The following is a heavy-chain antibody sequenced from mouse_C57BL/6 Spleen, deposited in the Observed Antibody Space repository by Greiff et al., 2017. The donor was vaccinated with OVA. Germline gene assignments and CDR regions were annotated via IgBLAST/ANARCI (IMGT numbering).Heavy chain of an antibody. D-gene: IGHD1-1*01. V-gene: IGHV5-17*01. CDR1: GFTFSDYG. Sequence: EVMLVESGGGLVKPGGSLKLSCAASGFTFSDYGMHWVRQAPEKGLEWVAYISSGSSTIYYADTVKGRFTISRDNAKNTLFLQMTSLRSEDTAMYYCARGGYYYGSSRYFDVWGTGTTVTVSS. CDR2: ISSGSSTI. CDR3: ARGGYYYGSSRYFDV. J-gene: IGHJ1*03.